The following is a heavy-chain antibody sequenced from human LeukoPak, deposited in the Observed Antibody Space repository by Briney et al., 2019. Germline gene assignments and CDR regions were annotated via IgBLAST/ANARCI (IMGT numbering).Heavy chain of an antibody. J-gene: IGHJ4*02. CDR2: MNPNSGNT. CDR3: ARGVRFGELLDY. D-gene: IGHD3-10*01. Sequence: PAASVKVSCKASGYTFTSYDINWVRQATGQGLEWMGWMNPNSGNTGYVQKFQGRVTMTRNTSISTAYMELSSLRSEDTAVYYCARGVRFGELLDYWGQGTLVTVSS. V-gene: IGHV1-8*01. CDR1: GYTFTSYD.